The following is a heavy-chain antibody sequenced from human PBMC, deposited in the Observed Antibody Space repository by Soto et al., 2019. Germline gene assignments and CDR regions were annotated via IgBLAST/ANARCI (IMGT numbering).Heavy chain of an antibody. CDR2: INTYNGNT. D-gene: IGHD3-16*01. V-gene: IGHV1-18*01. J-gene: IGHJ6*02. Sequence: QVQLVQSGAEVKNPGASVKVSCKASGYTFTRYGIGWARQAPGQGLEWRGQINTYNGNTNYAQNVQGRVTLTTDTXXGTADMELRSLRSNDTAIYASAMVDVYVTPSPQDVWGQGTTVIVSS. CDR1: GYTFTRYG. CDR3: AMVDVYVTPSPQDV.